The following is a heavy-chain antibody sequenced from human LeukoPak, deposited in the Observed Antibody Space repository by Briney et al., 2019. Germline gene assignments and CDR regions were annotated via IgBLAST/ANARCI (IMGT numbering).Heavy chain of an antibody. Sequence: GGSLRLSCAASGFTFSSYGMHWVRQAPGKGLEWVAVISYDGSNKYYADSVKGRFTISRDNSKNTLYLQMNSLRTEDTAVYYCARRAGGYSHPYDYWGQGILVTVSS. J-gene: IGHJ4*02. V-gene: IGHV3-30*03. D-gene: IGHD4-23*01. CDR3: ARRAGGYSHPYDY. CDR1: GFTFSSYG. CDR2: ISYDGSNK.